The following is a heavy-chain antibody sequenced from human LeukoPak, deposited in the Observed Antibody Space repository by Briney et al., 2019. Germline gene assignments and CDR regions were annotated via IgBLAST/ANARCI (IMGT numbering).Heavy chain of an antibody. V-gene: IGHV3-33*01. D-gene: IGHD6-13*01. Sequence: GGSLRLPCAASGFTFSSYGMHWVRQAPGKGLEWVAVIWYDGSNKYYADSVKGRFTISRDNSKNTLYLQMNSLRAEDTAVYYCARDRGSSWYYYYYGMDVWGQGTTVTVSS. CDR1: GFTFSSYG. CDR3: ARDRGSSWYYYYYGMDV. J-gene: IGHJ6*02. CDR2: IWYDGSNK.